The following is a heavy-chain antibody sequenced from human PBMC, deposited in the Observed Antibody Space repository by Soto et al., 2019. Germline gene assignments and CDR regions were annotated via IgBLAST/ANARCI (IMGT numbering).Heavy chain of an antibody. J-gene: IGHJ6*02. Sequence: SETLSLTCAVYGGSFSGSYWTWIRQSPGKGLEWIGKINHSGSTKHNPSLKSRVTISVDTSKNQFSLKLSSVTAADTAVYYCAGEEVAKWSTKVYYGLDVWGQGTTVTV. CDR2: INHSGST. D-gene: IGHD2-15*01. CDR3: AGEEVAKWSTKVYYGLDV. V-gene: IGHV4-34*01. CDR1: GGSFSGSY.